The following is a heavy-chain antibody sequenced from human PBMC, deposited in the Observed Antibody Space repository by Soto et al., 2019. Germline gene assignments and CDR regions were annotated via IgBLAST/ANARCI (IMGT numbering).Heavy chain of an antibody. V-gene: IGHV3-23*01. D-gene: IGHD1-26*01. Sequence: GGSLRLSCAASGFTFSSYAMSLVRQAPGKGLEWVSAISGSGGSTYYADSVKGRFTISRDNSKNTLYLQMNRLRAEDTAVYYSAKDHPTPSYSGSYRHFAYWGQGTLVTVSS. CDR3: AKDHPTPSYSGSYRHFAY. CDR2: ISGSGGST. J-gene: IGHJ4*02. CDR1: GFTFSSYA.